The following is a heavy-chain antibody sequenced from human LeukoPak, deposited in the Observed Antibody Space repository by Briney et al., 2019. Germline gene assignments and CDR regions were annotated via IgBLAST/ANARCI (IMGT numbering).Heavy chain of an antibody. V-gene: IGHV3-74*01. CDR2: INTDGRST. CDR1: GFTFRSYW. CDR3: VRDVWGDRDSYFDY. J-gene: IGHJ4*02. Sequence: GGSLRLSCAASGFTFRSYWMHWVRQGPGKGLMWVSRINTDGRSTSYAESVTGRFTMSRDNAKNTLYLQMNSLRAEDTAVYYCVRDVWGDRDSYFDYWGQGTLDTVSS. D-gene: IGHD2-21*01.